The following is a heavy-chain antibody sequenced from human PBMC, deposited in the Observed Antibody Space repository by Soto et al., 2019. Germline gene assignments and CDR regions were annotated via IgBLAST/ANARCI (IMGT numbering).Heavy chain of an antibody. V-gene: IGHV1-3*04. CDR3: ARQGDSLNLRDAFDI. CDR1: GYTFTRYA. D-gene: IGHD5-18*01. Sequence: QVQLVQSGAEVKQPGASVKVSCKSSGYTFTRYAMHWVRQAPGQGLEWLGWINTGNGDTGFSQKFQGRVSITMDTAASTTYVELSSLISEDTAVYYCARQGDSLNLRDAFDIWGQGTLVTVAS. J-gene: IGHJ3*02. CDR2: INTGNGDT.